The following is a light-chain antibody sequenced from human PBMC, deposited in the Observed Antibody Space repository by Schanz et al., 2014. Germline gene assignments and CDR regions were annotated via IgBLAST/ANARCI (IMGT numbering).Light chain of an antibody. V-gene: IGKV1-39*01. CDR2: GAS. CDR3: QHSYSPTWT. J-gene: IGKJ1*01. Sequence: IQLTQSPSSLSASVGDRVTITCRASQGISSFLAWYQQEPGKAPKLLIYGASTLQSGVPSRFSGSGSGTDFTLTISSLQPEDFATYYCQHSYSPTWTFGQGTKVEVK. CDR1: QGISSF.